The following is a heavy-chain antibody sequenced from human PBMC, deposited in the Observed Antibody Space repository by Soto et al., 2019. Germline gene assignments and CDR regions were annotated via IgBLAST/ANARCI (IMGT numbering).Heavy chain of an antibody. CDR2: IHYSGST. Sequence: SETLSLTCTVSGGSVTDGNYYWGWIRQPPGKGLEWIGTIHYSGSTYYNPSLKSRVTISIDTSKNRFFLKLSSVTAADSAVYYCARLGGYYQSLDSWGQGTLVTVSS. V-gene: IGHV4-39*01. CDR3: ARLGGYYQSLDS. D-gene: IGHD3-22*01. J-gene: IGHJ5*01. CDR1: GGSVTDGNYY.